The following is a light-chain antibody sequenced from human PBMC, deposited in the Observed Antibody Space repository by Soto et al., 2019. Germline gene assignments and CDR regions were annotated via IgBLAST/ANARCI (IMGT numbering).Light chain of an antibody. J-gene: IGLJ1*01. CDR1: SNDVGGYKY. CDR3: SSYTSINTGV. V-gene: IGLV2-14*01. Sequence: QSALTQPGSVSGSPGQSITISCTGSSNDVGGYKYVSWYQQHPGKAPKLMIYEVSNRPSGVSNRFSGSKSGNTASLTISGLQAEDDADYYCSSYTSINTGVFGTGTKLTVL. CDR2: EVS.